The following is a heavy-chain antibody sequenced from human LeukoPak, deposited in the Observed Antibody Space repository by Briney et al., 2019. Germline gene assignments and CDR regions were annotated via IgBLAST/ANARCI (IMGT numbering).Heavy chain of an antibody. V-gene: IGHV4-59*01. CDR1: GGSISSYY. Sequence: SETLSLTRTVSGGSISSYYWSWIRQPPGKGLEWIGYIYYSGSTNYNPSLKSRVTISVDTSKNQFSLKLSSVTAADTAVYYCARDILTGYSNWFDPWGQGTLVTVSS. CDR2: IYYSGST. D-gene: IGHD3-9*01. J-gene: IGHJ5*02. CDR3: ARDILTGYSNWFDP.